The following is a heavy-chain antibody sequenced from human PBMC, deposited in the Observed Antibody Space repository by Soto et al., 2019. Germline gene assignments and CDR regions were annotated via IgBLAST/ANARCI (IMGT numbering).Heavy chain of an antibody. J-gene: IGHJ6*02. D-gene: IGHD1-1*01. Sequence: GSLRLSCAASGFTFSSYWMHWVRQAPGKGLVWVSRTNSDGSSTSYADSVKGRFTISRDNAKNTLYLQMNSLRAEDTAVYYCAQTTGYYYGMDVWGQGTTVTVSS. V-gene: IGHV3-74*01. CDR2: TNSDGSST. CDR1: GFTFSSYW. CDR3: AQTTGYYYGMDV.